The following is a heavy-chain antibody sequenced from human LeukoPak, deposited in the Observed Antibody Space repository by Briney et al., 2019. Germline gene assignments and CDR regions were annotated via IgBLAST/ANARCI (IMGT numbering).Heavy chain of an antibody. CDR1: GGSISSGSYY. V-gene: IGHV4-61*02. J-gene: IGHJ5*02. CDR3: ARSGWFGPNWFDP. D-gene: IGHD3-10*01. Sequence: SETLSLTCTVSGGSISSGSYYWSWIRQPAGKGLEWIGRIYTSGSTNYNPSLKSRVTISVDTSKNQFSLKLSSVTAADTAVYYCARSGWFGPNWFDPWGQGTLVTVSS. CDR2: IYTSGST.